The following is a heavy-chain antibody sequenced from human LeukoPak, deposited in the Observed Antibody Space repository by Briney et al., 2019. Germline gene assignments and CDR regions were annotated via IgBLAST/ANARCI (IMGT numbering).Heavy chain of an antibody. Sequence: ASVKVSCKASGYTFTSYGISWVRQAPGQGLEWMGWISAYNSNTNYAQKLQGRVTMTTDTSTSTAYMELRSLRSDDTAVYYCAKDPTTVTTLYWGQGTLVTVSS. J-gene: IGHJ4*02. CDR3: AKDPTTVTTLY. CDR1: GYTFTSYG. CDR2: ISAYNSNT. D-gene: IGHD4-17*01. V-gene: IGHV1-18*01.